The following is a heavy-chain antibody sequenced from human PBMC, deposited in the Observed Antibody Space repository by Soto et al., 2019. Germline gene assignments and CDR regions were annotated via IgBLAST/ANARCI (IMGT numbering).Heavy chain of an antibody. J-gene: IGHJ4*02. Sequence: GASVKVFCKASGYTFTDYYVHWVRQAPGRGLEWMGWINPNSGGTKSAQKFQGRVTMTRDTSISTAYMELSRLRSDDTAVYYCARRKGDYYDSSGYHYYFDYWGQGTLVTVSS. CDR1: GYTFTDYY. V-gene: IGHV1-2*02. CDR2: INPNSGGT. CDR3: ARRKGDYYDSSGYHYYFDY. D-gene: IGHD3-22*01.